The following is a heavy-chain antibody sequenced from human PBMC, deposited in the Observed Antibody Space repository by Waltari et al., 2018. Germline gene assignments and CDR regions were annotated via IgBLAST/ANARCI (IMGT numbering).Heavy chain of an antibody. Sequence: QVQLQQWGAGLLKPSETLSLTCAVYGGSFSGYYWSWIRQPPGKGLEWIGEINHSGSTNYNPSLKSRVTISVDTSKNQFALKLSSVTAADTAVYYCARGRYYYGSGSLDYWGQGTLVTVSS. CDR2: INHSGST. V-gene: IGHV4-34*01. D-gene: IGHD3-10*01. CDR3: ARGRYYYGSGSLDY. J-gene: IGHJ4*02. CDR1: GGSFSGYY.